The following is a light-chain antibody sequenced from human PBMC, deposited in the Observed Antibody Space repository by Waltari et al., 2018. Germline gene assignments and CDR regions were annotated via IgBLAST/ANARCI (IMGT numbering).Light chain of an antibody. V-gene: IGKV3-20*01. J-gene: IGKJ1*01. CDR3: QKYGTLPAT. Sequence: EILLTQSPGTLSLSPGDRATLSCRASQSVSRTLAWYQQKPGQAPRLLIHDASSRATGIPDRFSGSGSGTDFSLTISRLEPEDFAVYYCQKYGTLPATFGQGTKVEIK. CDR1: QSVSRT. CDR2: DAS.